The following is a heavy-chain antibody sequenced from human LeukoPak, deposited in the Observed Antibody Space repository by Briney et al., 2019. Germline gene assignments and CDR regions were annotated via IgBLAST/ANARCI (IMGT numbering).Heavy chain of an antibody. Sequence: PGGSLRLSCAASGFTFSSYAMSWVRQAPGKGLEWVSVISGSGGSTYYTDSVKGRFTISRDNSKNTLYLQMNSLRAEDTAVYYCAKDRGRVLDYFDYGGQGTLVTVSS. V-gene: IGHV3-23*01. J-gene: IGHJ4*02. D-gene: IGHD3-16*01. CDR2: ISGSGGST. CDR3: AKDRGRVLDYFDY. CDR1: GFTFSSYA.